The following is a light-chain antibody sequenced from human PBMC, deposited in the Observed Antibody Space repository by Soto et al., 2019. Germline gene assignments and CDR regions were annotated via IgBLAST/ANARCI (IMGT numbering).Light chain of an antibody. CDR2: HAS. CDR1: QSIGTY. V-gene: IGKV3-11*01. Sequence: EIVLTQSPVTLSLSPGERATLSCRASQSIGTYLAWYQQKPDQAPRLLIYHASNRATGIPARFSGSGSGTDFTLTISSLEPEDFAVYYCQQRYDGTRTFGQGTKVEVK. J-gene: IGKJ1*01. CDR3: QQRYDGTRT.